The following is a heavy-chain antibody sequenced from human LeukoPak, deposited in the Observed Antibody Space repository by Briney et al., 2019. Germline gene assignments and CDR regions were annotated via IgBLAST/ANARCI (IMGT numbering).Heavy chain of an antibody. CDR3: ARLRTGSYVFDY. CDR2: INHSGST. D-gene: IGHD3-16*01. J-gene: IGHJ4*02. Sequence: PSETLSLACAVYGGSFSGYYWSWIRQPPGKGLEWIGEINHSGSTNYNPSLKSRVTISVDTSKNQFSLKLSSVTAADTAVYYCARLRTGSYVFDYWGQGTLVTVSS. V-gene: IGHV4-34*01. CDR1: GGSFSGYY.